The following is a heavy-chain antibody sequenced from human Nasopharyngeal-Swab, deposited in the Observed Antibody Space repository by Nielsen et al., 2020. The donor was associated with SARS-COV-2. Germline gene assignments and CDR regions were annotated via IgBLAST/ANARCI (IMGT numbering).Heavy chain of an antibody. D-gene: IGHD3-10*01. CDR3: AGETGRITMVRGVIILDYMDV. J-gene: IGHJ6*03. V-gene: IGHV3-11*06. CDR2: ISSSSSYT. Sequence: RQAPGKGLEWVSYISSSSSYTNYADSVKGRFTISRDNAKNSLYLQMNSLRAEDTAVYYCAGETGRITMVRGVIILDYMDVWGKGTTVTVSS.